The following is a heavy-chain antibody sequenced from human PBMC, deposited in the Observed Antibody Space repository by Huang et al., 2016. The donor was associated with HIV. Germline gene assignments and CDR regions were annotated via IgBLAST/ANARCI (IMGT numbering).Heavy chain of an antibody. CDR1: GYTFTNYG. Sequence: QVQLVQSGAEVQKPGAYVKVPCKASGYTFTNYGISWVRQAPGQGLEWMGWISADNGNTNYAQKVQDRGTMTTDTSTRTAYMELRSLRSDDTAVYYCASGEIVVVPSAPKRYYYSGMDVWGQGTTVTVSS. CDR3: ASGEIVVVPSAPKRYYYSGMDV. J-gene: IGHJ6*02. V-gene: IGHV1-18*04. D-gene: IGHD2-2*01. CDR2: ISADNGNT.